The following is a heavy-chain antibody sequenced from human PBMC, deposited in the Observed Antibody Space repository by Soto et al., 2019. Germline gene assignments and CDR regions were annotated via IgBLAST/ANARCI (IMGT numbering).Heavy chain of an antibody. CDR1: GFTFSSYA. CDR3: ARESVLGQLDY. J-gene: IGHJ4*02. V-gene: IGHV3-64*02. Sequence: GSLRLSCAASGFTFSSYAMHWVRQAPGKGLEYVSAISSNGGSTYYADSVKGRFTISRDNSKNTLYLQMGSLRAEDMAVYYCARESVLGQLDYWGQGTLVTVSS. D-gene: IGHD2-8*02. CDR2: ISSNGGST.